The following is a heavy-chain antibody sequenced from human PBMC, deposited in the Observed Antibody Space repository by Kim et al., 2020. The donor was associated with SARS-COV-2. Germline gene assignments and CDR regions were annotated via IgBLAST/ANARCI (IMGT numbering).Heavy chain of an antibody. D-gene: IGHD4-17*01. CDR1: GGSFSGYY. Sequence: SETLSLTCAVYGGSFSGYYWSWIRQPPGKGLEWIGEINHSGSTNYNPSLKSRVTISVDTSKNQFSLKLSSVTAADTAVYYCARGHSSYGDEAWFDPWGQGTLVTVSS. CDR3: ARGHSSYGDEAWFDP. CDR2: INHSGST. V-gene: IGHV4-34*01. J-gene: IGHJ5*02.